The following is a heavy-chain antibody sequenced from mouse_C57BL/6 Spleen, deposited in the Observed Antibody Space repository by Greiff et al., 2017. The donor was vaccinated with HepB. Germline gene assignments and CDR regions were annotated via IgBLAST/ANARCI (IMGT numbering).Heavy chain of an antibody. V-gene: IGHV1-85*01. CDR1: GYTFTSYD. J-gene: IGHJ3*01. CDR3: ARGVPPDYYGSITACFAY. CDR2: IYPRDGST. Sequence: QVQLQQSGPELVKPGASVKLSCKASGYTFTSYDINWVKQRPGQGLEWIGWIYPRDGSTKYNEKFKGKATLTVVTSSSTAYMELNSLTSEDSAVYCCARGVPPDYYGSITACFAYWGQGTLVTVSA. D-gene: IGHD1-1*01.